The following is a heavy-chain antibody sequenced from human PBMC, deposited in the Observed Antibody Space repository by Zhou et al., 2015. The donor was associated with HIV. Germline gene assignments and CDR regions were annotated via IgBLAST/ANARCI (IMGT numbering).Heavy chain of an antibody. CDR3: AKDSSSWVNWFDP. D-gene: IGHD6-13*01. Sequence: EVQLVESGGVVVQPGGSLRLSCAASGFTFDDYAMHWVRQAPGKGLEWVSLISWDGGSTYYADSVKGRFTISRDNSKNSLYLQMNSLRAEDTALYYCAKDSSSWVNWFDPWAREPWSPSPQ. V-gene: IGHV3-43D*04. J-gene: IGHJ5*02. CDR1: GFTFDDYA. CDR2: ISWDGGST.